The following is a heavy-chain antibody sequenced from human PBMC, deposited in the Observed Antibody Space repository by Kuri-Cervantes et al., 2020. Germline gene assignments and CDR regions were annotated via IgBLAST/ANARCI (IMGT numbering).Heavy chain of an antibody. CDR2: ISSSSSYI. CDR3: AREREGIAAAGKIFDY. CDR1: GFTFDDYA. Sequence: GGSLRLSCAASGFTFDDYAMHWVRQAPGKGLEWVSSISSSSSYIYYADSVKGRFTISRDNAKNSLYLQMNSLRAEDTAVYYCAREREGIAAAGKIFDYWGQGTLVTVSS. V-gene: IGHV3-21*01. J-gene: IGHJ4*02. D-gene: IGHD6-13*01.